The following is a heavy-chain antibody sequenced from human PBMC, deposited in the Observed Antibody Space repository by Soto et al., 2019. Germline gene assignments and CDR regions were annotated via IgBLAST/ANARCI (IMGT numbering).Heavy chain of an antibody. CDR3: ARDLSYMNFDY. D-gene: IGHD3-10*01. V-gene: IGHV1-18*01. Sequence: GASVKVSCKASGYTFTSYSISWVRQAPGQGLEWMGWINPYNGNTNYAQKVQGRVTMTTDTSTSTAYMELRSLRSDDTAVYYCARDLSYMNFDYWGQGTLVTAPQ. J-gene: IGHJ4*02. CDR1: GYTFTSYS. CDR2: INPYNGNT.